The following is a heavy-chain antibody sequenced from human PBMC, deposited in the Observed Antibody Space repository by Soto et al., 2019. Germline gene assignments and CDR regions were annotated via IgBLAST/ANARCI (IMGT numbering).Heavy chain of an antibody. Sequence: QLQLRESGPGLVKPSETLSLTCTVSGGSIIGSGFHWAWIRQPPGKGLEWIGSIYYSGTANYSPSLKSRLAIDVDTSKNQFSLRLSSVTDADTAVYYGATRSGDYVGWFDPWGQGTRVTVSS. CDR2: IYYSGTA. D-gene: IGHD4-17*01. J-gene: IGHJ5*02. CDR3: ATRSGDYVGWFDP. CDR1: GGSIIGSGFH. V-gene: IGHV4-39*01.